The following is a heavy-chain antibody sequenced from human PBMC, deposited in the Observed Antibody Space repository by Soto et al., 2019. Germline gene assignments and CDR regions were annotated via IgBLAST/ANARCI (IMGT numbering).Heavy chain of an antibody. J-gene: IGHJ5*02. V-gene: IGHV4-61*01. Sequence: PSETLSLTCTVSGGSVRSDNYYWIWIRQPPGKGLECIGYISYSGSTNYNPSLKSRVTISVDTSKNQFSLKLSSVTAADTAVYYCATRTVLRPLDRWGQGTLVTVSS. CDR2: ISYSGST. D-gene: IGHD6-6*01. CDR3: ATRTVLRPLDR. CDR1: GGSVRSDNYY.